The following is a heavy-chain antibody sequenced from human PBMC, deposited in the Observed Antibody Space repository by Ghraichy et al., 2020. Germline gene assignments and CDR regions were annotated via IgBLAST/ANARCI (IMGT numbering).Heavy chain of an antibody. CDR1: GGSISSYY. D-gene: IGHD2-2*01. Sequence: SQTLSLTCTVSGGSISSYYWSWIRQPPGKGLEWIGYIYYSGSTNYNPSLKSRVTISVDTSKNQFSLKLSSVTASETAVYYCAMTVQAYCSSTSCYGNWFDPWGQGTLVTVSS. J-gene: IGHJ5*02. CDR3: AMTVQAYCSSTSCYGNWFDP. V-gene: IGHV4-59*01. CDR2: IYYSGST.